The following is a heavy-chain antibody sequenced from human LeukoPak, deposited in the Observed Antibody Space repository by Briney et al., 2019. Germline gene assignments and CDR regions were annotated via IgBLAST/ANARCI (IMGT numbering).Heavy chain of an antibody. D-gene: IGHD2-21*02. J-gene: IGHJ5*02. CDR2: VYDNGNT. Sequence: PPETLSLTCTVSGGSINGHYWTWIRQPPGKGLEWIGFVYDNGNTNYNSSLQSRVTMSVDTSTNQLSLKMSSVTAADTAIYYCARVFRGVVTSNWFDPWGQGTLVTVSS. CDR1: GGSINGHY. CDR3: ARVFRGVVTSNWFDP. V-gene: IGHV4-59*11.